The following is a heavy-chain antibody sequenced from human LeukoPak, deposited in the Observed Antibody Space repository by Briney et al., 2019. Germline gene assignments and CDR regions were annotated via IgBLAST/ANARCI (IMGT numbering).Heavy chain of an antibody. CDR3: ARSYGSGNYFDY. CDR2: IYYSGSA. J-gene: IGHJ4*02. D-gene: IGHD3-10*01. V-gene: IGHV4-59*01. Sequence: SETLSLTCSVSGGSMNSYYWSWIRQPPGKGLEWIGYIYYSGSANYNPSLKSRVTISVDTSKNQFSLKLSSVTAADTAVYYCARSYGSGNYFDYWGQGTLVTVSS. CDR1: GGSMNSYY.